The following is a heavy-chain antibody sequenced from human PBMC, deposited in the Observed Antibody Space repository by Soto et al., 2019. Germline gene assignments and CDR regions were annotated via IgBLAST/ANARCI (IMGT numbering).Heavy chain of an antibody. V-gene: IGHV2-5*02. Sequence: QITLKESGPTLVKPTQTLTLTCTFSGFSLSTSGVGVAWIRQPPGKALEWLALIYWDGDKRYRPSLETRLTITKDTSKNQVVLTMTNVDSVDTATYYCAYLPCSGGSCYWFSYSGMDVWGQGTTVIVSS. CDR2: IYWDGDK. CDR1: GFSLSTSGVG. J-gene: IGHJ6*02. D-gene: IGHD2-15*01. CDR3: AYLPCSGGSCYWFSYSGMDV.